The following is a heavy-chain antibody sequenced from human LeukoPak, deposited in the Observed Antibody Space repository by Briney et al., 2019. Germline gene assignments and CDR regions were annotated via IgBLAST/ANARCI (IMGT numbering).Heavy chain of an antibody. J-gene: IGHJ4*02. Sequence: PGGSLRLSCAASGFTFSSYAMSWVRQAPGKGLEWVSAISGSGGSTYYADSVKGRFIISRDNSKNTLYLQMNSLRAEDTAVYYCAKEGESYDSSGYLDYWGRGTLVTVSS. CDR2: ISGSGGST. D-gene: IGHD3-22*01. V-gene: IGHV3-23*01. CDR1: GFTFSSYA. CDR3: AKEGESYDSSGYLDY.